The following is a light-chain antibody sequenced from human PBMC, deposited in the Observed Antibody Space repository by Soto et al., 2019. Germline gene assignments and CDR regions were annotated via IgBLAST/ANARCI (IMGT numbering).Light chain of an antibody. J-gene: IGKJ5*01. CDR1: QSVSSAY. Sequence: EIVLTLSPGTLSLSPGEGATLFCRASQSVSSAYLAWYQQKPGQAPRLLIYGASSRATGIPDRFSGSGSGTDFTLTISRLEPEDFAVYYCQQYGGSITFGQGTRLEIE. CDR3: QQYGGSIT. V-gene: IGKV3-20*01. CDR2: GAS.